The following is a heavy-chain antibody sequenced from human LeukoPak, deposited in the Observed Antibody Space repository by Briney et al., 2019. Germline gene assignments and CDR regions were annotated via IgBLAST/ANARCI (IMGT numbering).Heavy chain of an antibody. CDR2: INPNSGGT. CDR1: GYTFTGYY. Sequence: ASVKVSCKASGYTFTGYYMHWVRQAPGQGLEWMGWINPNSGGTNYAQKFQGRVTMTRDTSISTAYMELSRLRSDDTAVYYRARGAWGGWYGGGLAPWGWGPLAPVS. D-gene: IGHD6-19*01. CDR3: ARGAWGGWYGGGLAP. J-gene: IGHJ5*02. V-gene: IGHV1-2*02.